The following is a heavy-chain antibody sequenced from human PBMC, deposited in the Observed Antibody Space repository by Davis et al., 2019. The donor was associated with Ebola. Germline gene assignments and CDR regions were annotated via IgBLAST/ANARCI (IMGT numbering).Heavy chain of an antibody. CDR3: DARPCRGNTCYTWGEDV. J-gene: IGHJ6*02. D-gene: IGHD2-15*01. Sequence: GGSLRLSCAASGFTFSSYVMNWVRQAPGKGLEWVSTISGSGGGTYYVDSVKGRLTISRDNSKNTLSLQMNSLRADDTAVYYCDARPCRGNTCYTWGEDVWGQGTTVTVSS. CDR1: GFTFSSYV. V-gene: IGHV3-23*01. CDR2: ISGSGGGT.